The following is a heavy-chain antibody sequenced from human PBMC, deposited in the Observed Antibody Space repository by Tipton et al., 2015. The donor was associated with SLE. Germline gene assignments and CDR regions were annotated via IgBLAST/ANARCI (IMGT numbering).Heavy chain of an antibody. CDR2: ISAYNGNT. J-gene: IGHJ4*02. CDR3: ARPYYYDSSGYYWDY. D-gene: IGHD3-22*01. V-gene: IGHV1-18*01. Sequence: QSGAEVKKPGASVKVSCKASGYTFTSYGISWVRQAPGQGLEWMGWISAYNGNTNYAQKLQGRVTMTTDTSTSTAYMELRSLRSEDTAVYYCARPYYYDSSGYYWDYWGQGTLVTVSS. CDR1: GYTFTSYG.